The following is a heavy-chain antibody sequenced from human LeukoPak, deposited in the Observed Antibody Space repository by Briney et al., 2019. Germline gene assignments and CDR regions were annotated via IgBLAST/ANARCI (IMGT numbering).Heavy chain of an antibody. Sequence: GGSLRLSCAVSAFTFSSYSMHWVRQAPGKGLEWVASISYDGSNKDYADSVKGRFTISRDSSKDTLYLQMNSLRVEDTAMYYCTRENPLYPGEAWTNWFDPWGQGTLVTVSS. J-gene: IGHJ5*02. CDR2: ISYDGSNK. D-gene: IGHD3-10*01. CDR3: TRENPLYPGEAWTNWFDP. V-gene: IGHV3-30-3*01. CDR1: AFTFSSYS.